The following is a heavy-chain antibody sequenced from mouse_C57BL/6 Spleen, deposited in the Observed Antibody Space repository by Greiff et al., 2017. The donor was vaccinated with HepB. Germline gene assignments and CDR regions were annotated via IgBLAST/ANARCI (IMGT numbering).Heavy chain of an antibody. CDR1: GFTFSSYA. CDR2: ISDGGSYT. J-gene: IGHJ4*01. CDR3: ARRGGAMDY. Sequence: DVMLVESGGGLVKPGGSLKLSCAASGFTFSSYAMSWVRQTPEKRLEWVATISDGGSYTYYPDNVKGRFTISRDNAKNNLYLQMSHLKSEDTAMYYCARRGGAMDYGGQGTSVTVSS. V-gene: IGHV5-4*03.